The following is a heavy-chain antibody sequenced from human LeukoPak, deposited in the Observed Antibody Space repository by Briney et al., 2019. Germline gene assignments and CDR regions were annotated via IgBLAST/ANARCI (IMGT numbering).Heavy chain of an antibody. CDR2: IYPGDSDT. V-gene: IGHV5-51*01. Sequence: GESLKISCKGSGYSFTSYWIGWVRQMPGKGLEWMGIIYPGDSDTRYSPSFQGQVTISADKSISTAYLQWSSLKASDPAMYSCARMDGGGGSCYSDTLNNYYSAMEAWGHEGTLTVSS. CDR1: GYSFTSYW. CDR3: ARMDGGGGSCYSDTLNNYYSAMEA. J-gene: IGHJ6*01. D-gene: IGHD2-15*01.